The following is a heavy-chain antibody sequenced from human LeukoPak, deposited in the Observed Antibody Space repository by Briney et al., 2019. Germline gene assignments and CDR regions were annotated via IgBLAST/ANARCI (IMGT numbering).Heavy chain of an antibody. V-gene: IGHV4-34*01. D-gene: IGHD3-22*01. J-gene: IGHJ6*02. CDR2: INHSGST. CDR1: GGSFSGYY. CDR3: ARRIVYYDSSGYPLYYYGMDV. Sequence: PSETLSLTCAVYGGSFSGYYWSWIRQPPGKGLEWIGEINHSGSTNYNPSLKSRVTISVDTSKSQFSLKLSSVTAADTAVYYCARRIVYYDSSGYPLYYYGMDVWGQGTTVTVSS.